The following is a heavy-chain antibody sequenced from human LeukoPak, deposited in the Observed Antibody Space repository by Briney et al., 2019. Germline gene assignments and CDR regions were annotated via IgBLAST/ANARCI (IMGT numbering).Heavy chain of an antibody. D-gene: IGHD3-3*01. V-gene: IGHV3-7*05. CDR3: ARDGVAPGIYFDY. CDR1: GFTFSSHW. J-gene: IGHJ4*02. CDR2: IKPEGSDK. Sequence: PGGSLRLSCVAAGFTFSSHWMRWVRQAQGKGREWVANIKPEGSDKYYVDSAKGRFTISRDNAKNSLYLQMNSLRAEDTAVYYCARDGVAPGIYFDYWGQGTLVTVSS.